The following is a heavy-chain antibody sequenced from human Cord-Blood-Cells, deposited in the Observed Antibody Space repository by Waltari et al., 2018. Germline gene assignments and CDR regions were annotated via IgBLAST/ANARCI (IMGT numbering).Heavy chain of an antibody. CDR1: GYTFTGYD. CDR3: ARGVTARDAFDI. D-gene: IGHD2-21*02. CDR2: INPNSGGT. J-gene: IGHJ3*02. V-gene: IGHV1-2*02. Sequence: QVQLVQSGAEVKKPGASVKVDCTASGYTFTGYDMPWVRQAPGQGLEWMGWINPNSGGTNYAQKFQGRVTMTRDTSISTAYMELSRLRSDDTAVYYCARGVTARDAFDIWGQGTMVTVSS.